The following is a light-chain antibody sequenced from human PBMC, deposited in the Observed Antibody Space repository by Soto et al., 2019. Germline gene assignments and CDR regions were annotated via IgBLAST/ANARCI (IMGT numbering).Light chain of an antibody. CDR1: SSNIGADYD. CDR3: QSYDSSRGVYVV. Sequence: QSVLTQPPSVSGPPGQRVTISCTGSSSNIGADYDVHWYQQLPGTAPKLLIYDNNNRPSGVPDRFSGSKSGTSASLAITGLQAEDGADYYCQSYDSSRGVYVVFGGGTKLTVL. CDR2: DNN. J-gene: IGLJ2*01. V-gene: IGLV1-40*01.